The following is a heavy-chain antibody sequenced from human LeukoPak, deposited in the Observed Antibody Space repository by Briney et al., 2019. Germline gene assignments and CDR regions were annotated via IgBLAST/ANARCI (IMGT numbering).Heavy chain of an antibody. CDR1: GFTFSSYS. Sequence: PGGSLRLSCAASGFTFSSYSMNWVRQAPGKGLEWVSYISSSDSTIYYADSVKGRFTISRDNAKNSLSLQMNSLRAEDTAVYYCASDSPPDYWGQGTLVTVSS. CDR2: ISSSDSTI. V-gene: IGHV3-48*01. J-gene: IGHJ4*02. CDR3: ASDSPPDY.